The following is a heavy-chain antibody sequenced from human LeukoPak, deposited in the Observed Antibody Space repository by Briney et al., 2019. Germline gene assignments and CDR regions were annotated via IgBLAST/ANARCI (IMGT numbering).Heavy chain of an antibody. Sequence: ASVKVSCKASGYTFTSYGISWVRQAPGQGLEWMGWISANNGNTNYAQKLQGRVTMTTDTSTSTAYMELRSLRSDDTAVYYCARDYGHYYDSRMDYWGQGTLVTVSS. D-gene: IGHD3-22*01. J-gene: IGHJ4*02. CDR3: ARDYGHYYDSRMDY. CDR1: GYTFTSYG. V-gene: IGHV1-18*01. CDR2: ISANNGNT.